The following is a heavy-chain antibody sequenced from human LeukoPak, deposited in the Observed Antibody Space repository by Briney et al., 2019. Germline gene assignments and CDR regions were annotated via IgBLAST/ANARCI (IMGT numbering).Heavy chain of an antibody. CDR1: GYTFTSYG. Sequence: ASVKVSCKASGYTFTSYGISWVRQAPGQGLEWMGWISAYNGNTNYAQKLQGRVTMTTDTSTSTAYMELRSLRSDDTAVYYCATLPPVAGTNSFWGQGTLVTVSP. V-gene: IGHV1-18*01. J-gene: IGHJ4*02. CDR2: ISAYNGNT. CDR3: ATLPPVAGTNSF. D-gene: IGHD6-19*01.